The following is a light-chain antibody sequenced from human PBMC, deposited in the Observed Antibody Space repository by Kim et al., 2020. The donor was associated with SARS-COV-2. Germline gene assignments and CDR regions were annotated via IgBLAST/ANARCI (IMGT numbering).Light chain of an antibody. CDR1: QGISSY. CDR2: AAS. J-gene: IGKJ4*01. Sequence: IQLTQSPSSLSASVGERVTITCWASQGISSYLAWYQLKPGKAPKLLIYAASTLQSGVPSRFSGSGSGTDFTLTISSLQPEDFATYYCQQLNSYPLTFGGGTKVDIK. V-gene: IGKV1-9*01. CDR3: QQLNSYPLT.